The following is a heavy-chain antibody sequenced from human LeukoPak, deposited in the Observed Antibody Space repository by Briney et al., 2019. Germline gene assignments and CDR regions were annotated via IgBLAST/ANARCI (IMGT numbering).Heavy chain of an antibody. Sequence: PGGSLRLSCAASGFTFDDYAMHWVRQAPGKGLEWVSGISWNSGSIGYADSVKGRFTISRDNAKNSLYLQMNSLRAEDTALYYCAKDSGSYSPEYFQHWGQGTLVTVSS. V-gene: IGHV3-9*01. CDR3: AKDSGSYSPEYFQH. J-gene: IGHJ1*01. D-gene: IGHD1-26*01. CDR2: ISWNSGSI. CDR1: GFTFDDYA.